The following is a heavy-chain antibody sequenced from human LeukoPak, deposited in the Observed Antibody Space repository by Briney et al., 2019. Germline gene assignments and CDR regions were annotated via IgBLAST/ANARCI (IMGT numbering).Heavy chain of an antibody. Sequence: ASVKVSCKASGYTFTSYDINWVRQATGQGLEWMGWMNPNSGNTGYAQKFQGRVTITRNTSISTAYMELSSLRSEDTAVYYCAKDPACSSTSCYGMDVWGKGTTVTVSS. CDR2: MNPNSGNT. D-gene: IGHD2-2*01. CDR3: AKDPACSSTSCYGMDV. J-gene: IGHJ6*04. CDR1: GYTFTSYD. V-gene: IGHV1-8*03.